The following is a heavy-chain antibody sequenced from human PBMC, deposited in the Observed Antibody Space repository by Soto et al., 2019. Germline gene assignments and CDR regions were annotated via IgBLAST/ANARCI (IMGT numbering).Heavy chain of an antibody. Sequence: QVQLVQSGAEVKKPGSSVKVSCKASGGTFSSYAISWVRQSPGQGLEWMGGIIPIFGTANYAQKFQGRVTITADESTSTAYMEMSSLRSEDTAVYYCASYGVVTAIQYFQHWGQGTLVTVSS. V-gene: IGHV1-69*12. CDR3: ASYGVVTAIQYFQH. J-gene: IGHJ1*01. CDR1: GGTFSSYA. CDR2: IIPIFGTA. D-gene: IGHD2-21*02.